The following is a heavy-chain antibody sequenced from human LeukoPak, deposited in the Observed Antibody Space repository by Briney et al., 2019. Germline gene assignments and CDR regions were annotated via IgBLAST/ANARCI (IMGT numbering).Heavy chain of an antibody. CDR3: ARDYYDSSGYYSHYYYYMDV. CDR1: GYTFTSYD. D-gene: IGHD3-22*01. CDR2: INPNSGGT. J-gene: IGHJ6*03. Sequence: GASVKVSCKASGYTFTSYDINWVRQATGQGLEWMGWINPNSGGTNYAQKFQGRVTMTRDTSISTAYMELSRLRSDDTAVYYCARDYYDSSGYYSHYYYYMDVWGKGTTVTVSS. V-gene: IGHV1-2*02.